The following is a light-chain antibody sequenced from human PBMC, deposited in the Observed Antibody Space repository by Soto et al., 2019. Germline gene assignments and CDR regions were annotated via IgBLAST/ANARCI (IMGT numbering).Light chain of an antibody. CDR3: QQRSNWPPIFT. V-gene: IGKV3-11*01. Sequence: EIALTQSPATLSLSPGERATLSCRASQSVGSYLAWYQQKPGQAPRLLIYDASNRATGIPARFSGSGSGTDITLTISSLEPEDFAVYYCQQRSNWPPIFTFGPGTKVDIK. CDR1: QSVGSY. J-gene: IGKJ3*01. CDR2: DAS.